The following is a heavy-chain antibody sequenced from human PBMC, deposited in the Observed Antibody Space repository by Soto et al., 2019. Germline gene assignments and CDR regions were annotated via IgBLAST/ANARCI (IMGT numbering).Heavy chain of an antibody. D-gene: IGHD2-8*01. CDR2: INPKSGGT. V-gene: IGHV1-2*04. Sequence: ASVKVSCTASAYSFTDYHIHWVRQAPGQGLEWLGRINPKSGGTSTAQKFQGWVTMTTDTSISTASMELTRLTSDDTAIYYCARGDSTDCSNGVCSFFYNHDMDVWGQGTTVTVSS. J-gene: IGHJ6*02. CDR1: AYSFTDYH. CDR3: ARGDSTDCSNGVCSFFYNHDMDV.